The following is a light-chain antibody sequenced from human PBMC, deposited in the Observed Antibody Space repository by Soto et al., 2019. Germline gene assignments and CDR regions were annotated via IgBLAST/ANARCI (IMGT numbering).Light chain of an antibody. Sequence: SYELTQPPSVSVAPGQTARITCGGNNIGSKSVHWYQQKPGQAPVLVVYADDVRPSGIPERISGSNSGNTATLTISRVEAGDEADYYCQLWDSTRDHHVFGSGTKLTVL. CDR2: ADD. V-gene: IGLV3-21*02. CDR3: QLWDSTRDHHV. J-gene: IGLJ1*01. CDR1: NIGSKS.